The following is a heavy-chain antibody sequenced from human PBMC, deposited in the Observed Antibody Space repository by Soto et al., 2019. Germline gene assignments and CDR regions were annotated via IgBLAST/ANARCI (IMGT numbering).Heavy chain of an antibody. CDR3: AREYATMIVVVIREYYFDY. CDR1: GFTFSSYA. CDR2: ISYDGSNK. D-gene: IGHD3-22*01. J-gene: IGHJ4*02. Sequence: GGSLRLSCAASGFTFSSYAMHWVRQAPGKGLEWVAVISYDGSNKYYADSVKGRFTISRDNSKNTLYLQMNSLRVEDTAVYYCAREYATMIVVVIREYYFDYWGQGTLVTVSS. V-gene: IGHV3-30-3*01.